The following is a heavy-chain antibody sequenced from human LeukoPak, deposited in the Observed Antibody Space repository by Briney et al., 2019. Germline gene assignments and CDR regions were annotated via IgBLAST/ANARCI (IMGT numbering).Heavy chain of an antibody. V-gene: IGHV1-46*01. D-gene: IGHD1-26*01. CDR2: INPGDGST. J-gene: IGHJ4*02. CDR1: GYTFTSYY. CDR3: ARALWELLTYFDY. Sequence: VSVKVSCKASGYTFTSYYMHLVRQAPGQGLEWMGIINPGDGSTTYAQKFQDRVTMTRDTSTSTVYMELSSLRSEDTAGYYCARALWELLTYFDYWGQGTLVTVSS.